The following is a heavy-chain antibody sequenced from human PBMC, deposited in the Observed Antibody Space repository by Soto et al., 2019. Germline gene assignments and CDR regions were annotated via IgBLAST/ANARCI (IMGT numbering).Heavy chain of an antibody. D-gene: IGHD3-22*01. Sequence: QVQLVESGGGLVKPGGSLRLSCAASGFTFSDYYMSWIRQAPGKGLEWVSYISTSGDITYYADSVKGRVTISRDNAKNSLYLQMHNLRAEDTAVYYCSRDLGYHDSSGYFDYWGQGTLITVSS. V-gene: IGHV3-11*01. CDR1: GFTFSDYY. CDR3: SRDLGYHDSSGYFDY. CDR2: ISTSGDIT. J-gene: IGHJ4*02.